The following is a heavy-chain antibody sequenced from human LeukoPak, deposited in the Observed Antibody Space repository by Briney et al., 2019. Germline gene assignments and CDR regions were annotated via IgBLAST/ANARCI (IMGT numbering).Heavy chain of an antibody. Sequence: GGSLRLSCAASGFIFSTYALDWVRQAPGKGLEWVSAITNSGGRTNYVDSVKGRFTISRDNSKNMLYLQTNSLGVEDTAIYYCAREVLYGSGSYFDYWGQGALVTVSS. J-gene: IGHJ4*02. V-gene: IGHV3-23*01. D-gene: IGHD3-10*01. CDR1: GFIFSTYA. CDR3: AREVLYGSGSYFDY. CDR2: ITNSGGRT.